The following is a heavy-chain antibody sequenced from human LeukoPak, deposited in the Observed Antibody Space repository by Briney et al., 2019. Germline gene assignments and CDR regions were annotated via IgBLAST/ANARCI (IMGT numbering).Heavy chain of an antibody. CDR3: ARGFLVVPAAIYYYYGMDV. CDR2: IYYSGST. V-gene: IGHV4-31*03. CDR1: GGSISSGGYY. Sequence: SETLSLTCTVSGGSISSGGYYWSWIRQHPGKGLERIGYIYYSGSTYYNPSLKSRVTISVDTSKNQFSLKLSSVTAADTAVYYCARGFLVVPAAIYYYYGMDVWGQGTTVTVSS. J-gene: IGHJ6*02. D-gene: IGHD2-2*01.